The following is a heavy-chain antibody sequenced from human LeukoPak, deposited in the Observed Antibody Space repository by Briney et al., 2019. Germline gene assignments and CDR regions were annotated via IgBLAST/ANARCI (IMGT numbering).Heavy chain of an antibody. D-gene: IGHD3-10*01. CDR1: GFTFSSYS. J-gene: IGHJ4*02. CDR2: ISSSSSYI. Sequence: PGGSLRLSCAASGFTFSSYSMNWVRQAPGKGLEWVSSISSSSSYIYYADSVKGRFTISRDNAKNSLYLQMNSLRAEDTAVYYCAKDFLNYYGSGSYFDYWGQGTLVTVSS. CDR3: AKDFLNYYGSGSYFDY. V-gene: IGHV3-21*01.